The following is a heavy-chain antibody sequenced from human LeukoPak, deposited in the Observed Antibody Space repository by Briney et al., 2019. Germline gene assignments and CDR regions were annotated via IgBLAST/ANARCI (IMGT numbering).Heavy chain of an antibody. J-gene: IGHJ5*02. Sequence: PSETLSLTCTVSGGSISSYYWSWIRQPPGKGLEWIGYIYYSGSTNYNPSLKSRVTISVDRSKNQFSLKLSSVTAADTAVYYCARAEYYGSGSYFRWFDPWGQGTLVTVSS. CDR2: IYYSGST. V-gene: IGHV4-59*12. CDR1: GGSISSYY. CDR3: ARAEYYGSGSYFRWFDP. D-gene: IGHD3-10*01.